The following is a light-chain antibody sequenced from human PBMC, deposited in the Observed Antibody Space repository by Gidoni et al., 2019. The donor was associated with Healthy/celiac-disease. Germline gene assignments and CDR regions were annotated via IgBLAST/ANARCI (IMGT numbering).Light chain of an antibody. Sequence: DIQMTQSPSSVSASVGDRVTITCRASQSISSYLNWYQQKPGKAPKLLIYAASSLQSGVPSRFSGSGSGTDFTLTISSLQPEDFATYYCQQSYSTPRTFXXXTKVEIK. CDR1: QSISSY. CDR3: QQSYSTPRT. CDR2: AAS. V-gene: IGKV1-39*01. J-gene: IGKJ1*01.